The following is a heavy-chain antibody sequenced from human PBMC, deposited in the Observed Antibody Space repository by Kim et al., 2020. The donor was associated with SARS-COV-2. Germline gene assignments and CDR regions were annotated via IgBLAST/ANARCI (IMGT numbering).Heavy chain of an antibody. CDR2: GNSE. J-gene: IGHJ5*02. CDR3: AGYNWFDP. V-gene: IGHV3-33*01. Sequence: GNSEYYADSVQGRFTISRDNSKNTLYLRMNSLRVEDTAIYYCAGYNWFDPWGQGTLVTVSS.